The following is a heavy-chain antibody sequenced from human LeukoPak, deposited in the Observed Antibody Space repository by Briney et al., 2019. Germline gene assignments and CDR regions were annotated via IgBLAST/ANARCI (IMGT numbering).Heavy chain of an antibody. V-gene: IGHV1-2*02. J-gene: IGHJ4*02. CDR2: INPNSGGT. CDR1: GYTFTGYY. CDR3: ASCYSSGYYFYHYFDY. D-gene: IGHD3-22*01. Sequence: ASVKVSCKASGYTFTGYYMHWVRQAPGQGLEWMGWINPNSGGTNYAQKFQGRVTITADESTSTAYMELSSLRSEDTAVYYCASCYSSGYYFYHYFDYWGQGTLVTVSS.